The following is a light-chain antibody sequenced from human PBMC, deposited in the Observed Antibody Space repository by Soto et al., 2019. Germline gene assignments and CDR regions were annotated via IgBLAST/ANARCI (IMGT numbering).Light chain of an antibody. V-gene: IGKV1-5*01. CDR3: QQFAISTT. CDR1: HNIERW. CDR2: DAS. J-gene: IGKJ1*01. Sequence: IQLTQSPSTPSASVGDRVTITFRASHNIERWMAWYQQKPGKAPRLLIFDASTLHSGVPSRFSGSGSGTDFTLTISSLQPDDFATYYCQQFAISTTFGQGTKVDIK.